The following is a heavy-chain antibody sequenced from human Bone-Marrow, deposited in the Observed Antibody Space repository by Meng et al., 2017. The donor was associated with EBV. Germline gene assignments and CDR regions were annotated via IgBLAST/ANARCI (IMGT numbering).Heavy chain of an antibody. CDR2: INHSGST. J-gene: IGHJ4*02. CDR1: GGSFSGYY. CDR3: ARGCSGGSCSPFDY. Sequence: GPLQQGGGGTWKPSETLSPTCAAYGGSFSGYYLSWIRQPPGKGLEWIGKINHSGSTNYNPSLKSRVTISVDTSKNQFSLKLSSVTAADTAVYYCARGCSGGSCSPFDYWGQGTLVTVSS. D-gene: IGHD2-15*01. V-gene: IGHV4-34*01.